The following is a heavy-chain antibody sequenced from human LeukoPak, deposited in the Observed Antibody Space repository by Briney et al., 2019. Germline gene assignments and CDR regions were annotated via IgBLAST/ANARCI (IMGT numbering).Heavy chain of an antibody. D-gene: IGHD6-13*01. CDR1: GGSISSYW. V-gene: IGHV4-59*01. CDR3: ARGYSSSWNYFDC. J-gene: IGHJ4*02. CDR2: VFDSGST. Sequence: PSETLSLTCTVSGGSISSYWWSWIRQPPGKGLEWIGYVFDSGSTNYNPSLKSRVTVSLDTSKKQFSLKLSSVTAADTAVYYCARGYSSSWNYFDCWGQGTLVTVSS.